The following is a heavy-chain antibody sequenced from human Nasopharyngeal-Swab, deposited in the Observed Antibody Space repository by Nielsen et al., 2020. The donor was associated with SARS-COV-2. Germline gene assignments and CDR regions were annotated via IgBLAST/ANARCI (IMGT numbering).Heavy chain of an antibody. V-gene: IGHV7-4-1*02. D-gene: IGHD3-16*01. Sequence: ASVKVSCKASGGTFSSYAISWVRQAPGQGLEWMGWINTNTGNPTYAQGFTGRFVFSLDTSVSTAYLQISGLKAEDTAVYYCARDLDYIWGTGRYFDYWGQGTLVTVSS. J-gene: IGHJ4*02. CDR2: INTNTGNP. CDR1: GGTFSSYA. CDR3: ARDLDYIWGTGRYFDY.